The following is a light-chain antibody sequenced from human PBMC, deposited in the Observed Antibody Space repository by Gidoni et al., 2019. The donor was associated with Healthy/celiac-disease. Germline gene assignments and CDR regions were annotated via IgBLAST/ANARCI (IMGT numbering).Light chain of an antibody. V-gene: IGKV3-20*01. CDR2: GAS. J-gene: IGKJ1*01. Sequence: EIVLTHSPGTLSLSPGERATLSCRAGQCVSSSYLAWYQQKPGQAPKLLIYGASSRAPGIPDRFSGSGSGTDFTLTISRLEPEDFAVYYCQQYGSSPWTFXXXTKVEIK. CDR1: QCVSSSY. CDR3: QQYGSSPWT.